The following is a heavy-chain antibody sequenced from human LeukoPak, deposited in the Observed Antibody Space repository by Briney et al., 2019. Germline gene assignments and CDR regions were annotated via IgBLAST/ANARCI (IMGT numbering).Heavy chain of an antibody. Sequence: SVKVSCKASGGTFSSYAISWVRQAPGQGLEWMGGNIPIFGTANYAQKFQGRVTITADESTSTAYMELSSLRSEDTAVYYCASSRRFGELSSPYDYWGQGTLVTVSS. CDR3: ASSRRFGELSSPYDY. CDR2: NIPIFGTA. D-gene: IGHD3-10*01. CDR1: GGTFSSYA. V-gene: IGHV1-69*13. J-gene: IGHJ4*02.